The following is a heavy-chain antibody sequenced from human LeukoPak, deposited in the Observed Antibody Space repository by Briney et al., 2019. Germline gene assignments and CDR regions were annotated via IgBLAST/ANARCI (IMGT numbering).Heavy chain of an antibody. CDR1: GFTFSTYW. V-gene: IGHV3-74*01. D-gene: IGHD4-11*01. CDR2: INLYGSST. J-gene: IGHJ6*02. Sequence: QPGGSLRLSCAASGFTFSTYWMHWVRQAPGKGLVWVSRINLYGSSTSYADSVKGRSTISRDNAKNTLYLQMNGLRAEDTAVYYCARNPPSNDYYYGMDVWGLGTTVTVSS. CDR3: ARNPPSNDYYYGMDV.